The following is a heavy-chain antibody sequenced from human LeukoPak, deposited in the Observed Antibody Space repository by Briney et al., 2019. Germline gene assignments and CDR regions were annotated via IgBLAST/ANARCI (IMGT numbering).Heavy chain of an antibody. CDR1: GFTFTTYW. J-gene: IGHJ3*02. CDR2: INSDGSTT. V-gene: IGHV3-74*01. D-gene: IGHD4-23*01. CDR3: ARARIGGIAFDI. Sequence: GGSLRLSCEASGFTFTTYWMHWVRQAPGKGLVWVSLINSDGSTTNYADSVQGRFTISRDNAKNTLYLQMNSLRAEDTAVYYCARARIGGIAFDIWGQGTMVTVSS.